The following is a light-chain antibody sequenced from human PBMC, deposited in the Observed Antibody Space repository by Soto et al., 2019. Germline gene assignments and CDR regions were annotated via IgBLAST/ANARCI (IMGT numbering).Light chain of an antibody. J-gene: IGKJ1*01. CDR1: QRISSW. CDR3: QQYTA. CDR2: DAS. Sequence: GERETITCRASQRISSWLAWYQQKPGKAPKLLIYDASSLESGVPSRFSGSGSGTEFTLTISSLQPDDFATYYCQQYTAFGQGTKVEIK. V-gene: IGKV1-5*01.